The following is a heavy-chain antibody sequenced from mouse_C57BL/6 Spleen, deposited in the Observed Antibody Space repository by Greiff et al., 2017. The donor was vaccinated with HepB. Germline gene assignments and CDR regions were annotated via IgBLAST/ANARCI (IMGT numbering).Heavy chain of an antibody. Sequence: QVHVKQPGAELVKPGASVKLSCKASGYTFTSYWMHWVKQRPGRGLEWIGRIDPNSGGTKYNEKFKSKATLTVDKPSSTAYMQLSSLTSEDSAVYYCAKYYGSSYWDWYFDVWGTGTTVTVSS. CDR2: IDPNSGGT. J-gene: IGHJ1*03. D-gene: IGHD1-1*01. CDR3: AKYYGSSYWDWYFDV. CDR1: GYTFTSYW. V-gene: IGHV1-72*01.